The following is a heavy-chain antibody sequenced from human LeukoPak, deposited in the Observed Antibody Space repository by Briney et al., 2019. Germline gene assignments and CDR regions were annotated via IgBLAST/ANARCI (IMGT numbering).Heavy chain of an antibody. CDR1: GGSISSYY. J-gene: IGHJ6*04. Sequence: PSETLSLTCTVSGGSISSYYWSWIRQPPGKGLEWIGYIYYSGSTNYNPSLKSRVTISVDTSKNQFSLKLSSVTAADTAVYYCASSVPAAKFLGVWGKGTTVTVSS. V-gene: IGHV4-59*01. CDR2: IYYSGST. D-gene: IGHD2-2*01. CDR3: ASSVPAAKFLGV.